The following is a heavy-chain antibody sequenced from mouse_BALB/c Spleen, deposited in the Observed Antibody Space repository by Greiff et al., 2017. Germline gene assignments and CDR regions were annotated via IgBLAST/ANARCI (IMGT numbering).Heavy chain of an antibody. CDR3: GRGEVFAY. CDR2: ISSGSSTI. J-gene: IGHJ3*01. Sequence: DVQLVESGGGLVQPGGSRKLSCAASGFTFSSFGMHWVRQAPEKGLEWVAYISSGSSTIYYADTVKGRFTISRDNTMNTLFLQLTSLRSEDTAMYYCGRGEVFAYWGQGTLVTVSA. CDR1: GFTFSSFG. V-gene: IGHV5-17*02.